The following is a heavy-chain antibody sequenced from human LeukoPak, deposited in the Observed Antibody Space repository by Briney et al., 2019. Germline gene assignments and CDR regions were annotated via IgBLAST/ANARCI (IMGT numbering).Heavy chain of an antibody. CDR1: VYTFTTYA. V-gene: IGHV1-8*01. CDR2: RKPNSGNT. J-gene: IGHJ4*02. D-gene: IGHD2-15*01. CDR3: ARADGGGSCYLY. Sequence: ASLKLSSTPSVYTFTTYAINWVRQATGQGLEWMGWRKPNSGNTGYAQKFQGRVTMTRNTSMSTAYMELSSLRSEDTAVYYCARADGGGSCYLYWGQGTLVTVSS.